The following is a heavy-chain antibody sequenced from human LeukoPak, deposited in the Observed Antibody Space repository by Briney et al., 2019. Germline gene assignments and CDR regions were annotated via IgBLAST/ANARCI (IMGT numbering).Heavy chain of an antibody. D-gene: IGHD6-19*01. CDR1: GFTFDDYA. CDR2: ISWNSGSI. Sequence: GGSLRLSCAASGFTFDDYAMHWVRQAPGKGLEWVSSISWNSGSIGYADSVKGRFTISRDNAKNSLYLQMNSLRAADTAVYYCARRGSYSSGYYAYYFDYWGQGTLVTVSS. V-gene: IGHV3-9*01. CDR3: ARRGSYSSGYYAYYFDY. J-gene: IGHJ4*02.